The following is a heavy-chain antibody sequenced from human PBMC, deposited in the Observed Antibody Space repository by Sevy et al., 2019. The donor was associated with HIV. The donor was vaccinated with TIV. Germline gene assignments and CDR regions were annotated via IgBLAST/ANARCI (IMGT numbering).Heavy chain of an antibody. CDR3: ALSGEGWGSFDP. Sequence: ASVKVSCKASGGTFSSYAISWVRQAPGQGLEWMGGIIPIFGTANYAQKFQGRVTITADESTSTAYMELSSLGSEDTAVYYCALSGEGWGSFDPWGQGTLVTVSS. V-gene: IGHV1-69*13. CDR2: IIPIFGTA. D-gene: IGHD3-16*01. CDR1: GGTFSSYA. J-gene: IGHJ5*02.